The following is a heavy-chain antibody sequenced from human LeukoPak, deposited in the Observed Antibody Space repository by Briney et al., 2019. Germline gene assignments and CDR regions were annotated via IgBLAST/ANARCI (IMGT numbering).Heavy chain of an antibody. J-gene: IGHJ6*03. CDR1: GGTLSSNA. CDR3: ARAMVRGVISYYYHYMDV. V-gene: IGHV1-69*05. Sequence: SVKVSCKASGGTLSSNAISWGRQAPGQGLKWMGRIIPIFGTANYAQKFQGRVTITTDESTRTAYMELSSLRSEDTAVYYCARAMVRGVISYYYHYMDVWGKGTTVTVSS. D-gene: IGHD3-10*01. CDR2: IIPIFGTA.